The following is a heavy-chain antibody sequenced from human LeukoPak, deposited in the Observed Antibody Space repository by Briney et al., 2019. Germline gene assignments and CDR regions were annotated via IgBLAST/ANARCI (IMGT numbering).Heavy chain of an antibody. D-gene: IGHD3-16*02. CDR2: ISGSGDST. V-gene: IGHV3-23*01. CDR1: GFTFSSYA. J-gene: IGHJ3*02. Sequence: GGSLRLSCAASGFTFSSYAMNWVRQAPGKGLEWVSTISGSGDSTYYADSVKGRFTISRDNSKNTLYLQMNSLRAEDTAVYYCARDNYDYVWGSYRYTSDAFDIWGQGTMVTVSS. CDR3: ARDNYDYVWGSYRYTSDAFDI.